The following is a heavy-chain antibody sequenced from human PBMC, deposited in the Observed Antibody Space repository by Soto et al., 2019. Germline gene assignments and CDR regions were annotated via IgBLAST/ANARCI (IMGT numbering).Heavy chain of an antibody. CDR2: ISAYNGNT. CDR3: ARVYDISSGTSPRFDP. V-gene: IGHV1-18*04. Sequence: ASVKVPCKASGYTFTSYGISWVRQAPGQGLEWMGWISAYNGNTNYAQKLQGRVTMTTDTSTSTAYMELRSLRSDDTAVYYCARVYDISSGTSPRFDPWGQGTLVTVSS. J-gene: IGHJ5*02. CDR1: GYTFTSYG. D-gene: IGHD3-9*01.